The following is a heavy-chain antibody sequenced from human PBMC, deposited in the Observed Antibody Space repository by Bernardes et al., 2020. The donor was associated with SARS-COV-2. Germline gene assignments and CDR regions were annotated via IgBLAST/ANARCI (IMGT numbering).Heavy chain of an antibody. CDR2: ISGNGYTT. V-gene: IGHV3-43*02. Sequence: GGSLRLSCAASGFTFSSYAMNWVRQAPGKGLEWVSVISGNGYTTYYTDSLKSRFTISRDNSKNSLYLQMNSLRTEDSALYYCAKDIAPSLVGTTGNNAFDIWGQGTMVTVSS. D-gene: IGHD1-26*01. CDR3: AKDIAPSLVGTTGNNAFDI. J-gene: IGHJ3*02. CDR1: GFTFSSYA.